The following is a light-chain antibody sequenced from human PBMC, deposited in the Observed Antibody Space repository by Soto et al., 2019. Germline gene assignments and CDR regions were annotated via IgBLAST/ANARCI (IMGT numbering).Light chain of an antibody. V-gene: IGLV1-47*01. CDR2: RND. CDR1: SSNLGRSS. CDR3: AAWDHSLSGHWL. J-gene: IGLJ7*01. Sequence: QSVLTQPPSASGTPGQRVTISCSGSSSNLGRSSVYWYQQLPGTAPKLLIYRNDQRPSGVPDRFSGSKSGTSASLAVSGLQSEDEADYYCAAWDHSLSGHWLIGGGTQLTVL.